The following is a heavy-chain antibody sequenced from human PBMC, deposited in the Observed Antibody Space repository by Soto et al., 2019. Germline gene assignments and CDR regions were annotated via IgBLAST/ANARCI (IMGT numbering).Heavy chain of an antibody. CDR1: GFSLSTTGVG. J-gene: IGHJ5*01. Sequence: SGPTLVNPTQTLTLTCTFSGFSLSTTGVGVGWIRQPPGKALEWLALIYWDDSKRRSPYMRSRLTIPKDTSKNQVVLTMTNMGPVDTATYYCAHRHAEFDSWGQGILVTVSS. CDR2: IYWDDSK. V-gene: IGHV2-5*02. CDR3: AHRHAEFDS.